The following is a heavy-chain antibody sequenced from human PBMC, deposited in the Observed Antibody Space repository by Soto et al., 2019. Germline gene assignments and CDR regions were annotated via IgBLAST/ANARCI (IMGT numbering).Heavy chain of an antibody. CDR3: ARAGRANWRVAFDI. J-gene: IGHJ3*02. D-gene: IGHD1-20*01. CDR2: ISSSSSYI. V-gene: IGHV3-21*01. Sequence: GGSLRFSCAASGFTFSSYSMNWVRQAPGKGLEWVSSISSSSSYIYYADSVKGRFTISRDNAKNSLYLQMNSLRAEDTAVYYCARAGRANWRVAFDIWGQGTMVTVSS. CDR1: GFTFSSYS.